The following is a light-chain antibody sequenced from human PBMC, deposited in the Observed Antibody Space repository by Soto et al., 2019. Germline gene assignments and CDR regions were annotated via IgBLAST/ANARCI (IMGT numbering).Light chain of an antibody. J-gene: IGKJ5*01. V-gene: IGKV1-39*01. Sequence: DIQMTQSPSSLSASVGDSVTITCRASQSISSYLNWYQQKPGKAPKLLIYAASRLQSGVPTRFSGSGTGTDFSLTISSLQPEDFATYYCQQSYSPPPITFGQGTRLEIK. CDR1: QSISSY. CDR2: AAS. CDR3: QQSYSPPPIT.